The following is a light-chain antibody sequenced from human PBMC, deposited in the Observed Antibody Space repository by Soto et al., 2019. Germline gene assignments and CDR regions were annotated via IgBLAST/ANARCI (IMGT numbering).Light chain of an antibody. V-gene: IGLV2-14*03. CDR2: DVS. Sequence: QSALTQPASVSGSPGQSITISCTGTSRDVGGYNYVSWYQQHPGKAPKLMIYDVSKRPSGVSNRFSGSKSGNTASLTISGLQAEDEADYYCSSYTSGNTLVLFGGGTKLTVL. CDR1: SRDVGGYNY. CDR3: SSYTSGNTLVL. J-gene: IGLJ2*01.